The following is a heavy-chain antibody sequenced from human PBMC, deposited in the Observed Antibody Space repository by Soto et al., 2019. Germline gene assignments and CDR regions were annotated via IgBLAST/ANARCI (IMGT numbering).Heavy chain of an antibody. D-gene: IGHD3-22*01. Sequence: EVQLLESGGGLVQPGGSLRLSCAASGFTFSSYAMSWVRQAPGKGLEWVSAISGSGGSTYYADSVKGRFTISRDNSKNKLYLQMNSLRAEDTAVYYCAKDLYDYDSSGYSPFDPWGQGTLVTVSS. CDR2: ISGSGGST. CDR1: GFTFSSYA. CDR3: AKDLYDYDSSGYSPFDP. V-gene: IGHV3-23*01. J-gene: IGHJ5*02.